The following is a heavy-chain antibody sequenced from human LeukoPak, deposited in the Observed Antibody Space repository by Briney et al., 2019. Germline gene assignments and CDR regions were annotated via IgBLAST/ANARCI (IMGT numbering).Heavy chain of an antibody. CDR1: GGSISSYY. Sequence: PSETLSLTCTVSGGSISSYYWSWIRQPPGKGLEWIGYIYYSGSTNYNPSLKSRVTMSVDTSKNLFSLSLNAVTAADTAVYYCATQASGNIVGSLDFWGQGALVTVSS. CDR3: ATQASGNIVGSLDF. D-gene: IGHD2/OR15-2a*01. CDR2: IYYSGST. J-gene: IGHJ4*02. V-gene: IGHV4-59*08.